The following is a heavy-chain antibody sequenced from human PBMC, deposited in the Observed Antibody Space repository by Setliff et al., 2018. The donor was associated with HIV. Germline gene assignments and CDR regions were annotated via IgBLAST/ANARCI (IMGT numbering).Heavy chain of an antibody. CDR1: GYSISSGYY. D-gene: IGHD4-17*01. Sequence: PSETPSLTCSVSGYSISSGYYWGWIRQPPGKGLEWIGSGYHSGSTYYNPSLKSRVTISVDTSNNQISLRLSSVTAADTAMYYCVRDDYGYNGKGFDYWGPGTLVTVSS. J-gene: IGHJ4*02. CDR3: VRDDYGYNGKGFDY. CDR2: GYHSGST. V-gene: IGHV4-38-2*02.